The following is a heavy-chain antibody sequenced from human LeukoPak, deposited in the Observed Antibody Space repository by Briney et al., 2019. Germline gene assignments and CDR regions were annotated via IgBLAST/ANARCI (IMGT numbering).Heavy chain of an antibody. CDR3: ARCTANSSNDY. CDR1: GYSFTSYW. Sequence: GESLKISCKGSGYSFTSYWITWVRQMPGKGLEWMGRIDPGDSYTNYSPSFQGHVTISADKSISTAYLQWSSLKASDTAMYYCARCTANSSNDYWGQGTLVTVSS. CDR2: IDPGDSYT. J-gene: IGHJ4*02. D-gene: IGHD1/OR15-1a*01. V-gene: IGHV5-10-1*01.